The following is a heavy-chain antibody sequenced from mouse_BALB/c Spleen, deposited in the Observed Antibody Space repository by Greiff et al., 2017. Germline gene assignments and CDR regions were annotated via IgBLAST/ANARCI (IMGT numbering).Heavy chain of an antibody. D-gene: IGHD4-1*01. Sequence: EVQLQESGTVLARPGASVKMSCKASGYSFTSYWMHWVKQRPGQGLEWIGAIYPGNSDTSYNQKFKGKAKLTAVTSASTAYMELSSLTNEDSAVYYCTRKTSLGHYWYFDVWGAGTTVTVSS. V-gene: IGHV1-5*01. CDR1: GYSFTSYW. CDR2: IYPGNSDT. CDR3: TRKTSLGHYWYFDV. J-gene: IGHJ1*01.